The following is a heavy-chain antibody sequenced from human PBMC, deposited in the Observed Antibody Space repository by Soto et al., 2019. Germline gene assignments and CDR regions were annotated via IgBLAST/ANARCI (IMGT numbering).Heavy chain of an antibody. J-gene: IGHJ6*02. CDR1: GFTFSTFG. CDR3: AKVGSGLYSMDV. CDR2: IRNSGSTI. V-gene: IGHV3-48*02. D-gene: IGHD3-10*01. Sequence: EVQLVESGGGLVQPGGSLRLSCAASGFTFSTFGMNWVRQAPGKGLEWIAYIRNSGSTIYYADSVKSPFTISRENVADSLYLQLNSMRDEDTALYYCAKVGSGLYSMDVWGQGTTVTVSS.